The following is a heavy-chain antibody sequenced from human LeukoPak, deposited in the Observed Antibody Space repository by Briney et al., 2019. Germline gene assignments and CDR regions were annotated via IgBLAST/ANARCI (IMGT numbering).Heavy chain of an antibody. D-gene: IGHD6-13*01. CDR2: ISYDGSNK. CDR1: GFTFSSYG. V-gene: IGHV3-30*18. CDR3: AKDLWERPGLIAAAGPVDY. Sequence: PGRSLRLSCAASGFTFSSYGMHWVRQAPGKGLEWVAVISYDGSNKYYADSVKGRFTISRDNSKNTLYLQMNSLRAEDTAVYYCAKDLWERPGLIAAAGPVDYWGQGTLVTVSS. J-gene: IGHJ4*02.